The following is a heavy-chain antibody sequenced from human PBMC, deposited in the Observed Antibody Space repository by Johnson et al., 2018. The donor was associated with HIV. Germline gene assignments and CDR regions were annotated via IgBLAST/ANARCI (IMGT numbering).Heavy chain of an antibody. J-gene: IGHJ3*02. CDR1: GFTFSSYA. Sequence: VQLVESGGGLVQPGGSLRLSCAASGFTFSSYAMHWVRQAPGKGLEYVSAISSNGGSTYYANSVKGRFTISRDNSKNTLYLQMGSLRAEDMAVYYCARGFLGYSGYVRAFDIWGLGTMVTVSS. D-gene: IGHD5-12*01. CDR3: ARGFLGYSGYVRAFDI. CDR2: ISSNGGST. V-gene: IGHV3-64*01.